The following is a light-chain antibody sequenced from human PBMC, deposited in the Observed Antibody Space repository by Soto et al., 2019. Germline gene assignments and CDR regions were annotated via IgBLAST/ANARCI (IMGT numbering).Light chain of an antibody. CDR1: QSVSSD. Sequence: EIVLTQSPATLSLSPGERATLSCRASQSVSSDLVWYQQRPGQAPRLLIYDASNRATGIPARFNGSGSGTDFTLTISSLEPEDFAVYYCQQRTNWHPLTFGGGTKVE. J-gene: IGKJ4*01. CDR3: QQRTNWHPLT. CDR2: DAS. V-gene: IGKV3-11*01.